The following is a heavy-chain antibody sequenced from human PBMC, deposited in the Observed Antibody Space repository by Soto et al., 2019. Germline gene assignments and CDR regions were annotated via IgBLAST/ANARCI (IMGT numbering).Heavy chain of an antibody. J-gene: IGHJ4*02. CDR3: VRVSDTYYFDL. CDR2: IWSDGSNK. CDR1: GFTFSTYG. V-gene: IGHV3-33*01. Sequence: QVQLVESGGGVVQPGRSLRLSCAASGFTFSTYGMHWVRQAPGKGLEWVALIWSDGSNKYYADSVKGRFTISRDNSKKTLYLQMNSLGAEDTAVYYCVRVSDTYYFDLWGQGNMVTVSS.